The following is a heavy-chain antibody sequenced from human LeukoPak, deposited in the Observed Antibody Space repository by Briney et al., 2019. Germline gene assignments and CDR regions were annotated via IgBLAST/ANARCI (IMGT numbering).Heavy chain of an antibody. J-gene: IGHJ4*02. CDR1: GYTFTGYY. CDR2: INPNSGGT. D-gene: IGHD6-6*01. V-gene: IGHV1-2*06. CDR3: ARGDLTSIAARISFDY. Sequence: ASVKVSCKASGYTFTGYYMHWVRQAPGQGLEWMGRINPNSGGTNYAQKFQGRVTMTRDTSISTAYMELSRLRSDDTAVYYCARGDLTSIAARISFDYWGQGTLVTASS.